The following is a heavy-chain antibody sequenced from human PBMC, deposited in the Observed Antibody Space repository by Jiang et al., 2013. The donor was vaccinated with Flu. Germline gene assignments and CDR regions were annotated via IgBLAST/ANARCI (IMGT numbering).Heavy chain of an antibody. CDR1: GASISSTSTY. Sequence: TCTVSGASISSTSTYWGWIRQPPGKGLEWIGSIYYNGNTYYNPSLESRVTISVDMSKNQFTLKLSSVTAADTAVYYCASWESSSSWLDAFDIWGQGTMVIVSS. J-gene: IGHJ3*02. D-gene: IGHD6-13*01. V-gene: IGHV4-39*01. CDR2: IYYNGNT. CDR3: ASWESSSSWLDAFDI.